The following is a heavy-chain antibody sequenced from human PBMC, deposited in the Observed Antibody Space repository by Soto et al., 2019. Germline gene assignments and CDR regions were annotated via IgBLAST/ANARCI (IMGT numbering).Heavy chain of an antibody. CDR2: INHSGST. D-gene: IGHD1-1*01. CDR1: GGSFSGYY. Sequence: QVQLQQWGAGLLKPSETLSLTCAVYGGSFSGYYWSWIRQPPGKGLEWIGEINHSGSTNYNPSLKSRVTISVDTSKNQFSLKLSSVTAADPAVYYCARGGTTGLAYWGQGTLVTVSS. V-gene: IGHV4-34*01. J-gene: IGHJ4*02. CDR3: ARGGTTGLAY.